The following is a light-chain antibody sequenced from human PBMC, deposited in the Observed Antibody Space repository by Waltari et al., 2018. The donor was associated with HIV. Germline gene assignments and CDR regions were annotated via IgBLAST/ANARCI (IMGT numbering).Light chain of an antibody. CDR3: GTWDSSLSAWV. CDR2: DNT. Sequence: QSVLTQPPSVSAAPGQKVTISCSGSSSNIGNNFVSWLQQLPGTAPKLLIYDNTRRPSGIPDRFSGSKSGTSATLGITGLQSGDEADYYCGTWDSSLSAWVFGGGTKLTVL. CDR1: SSNIGNNF. V-gene: IGLV1-51*01. J-gene: IGLJ2*01.